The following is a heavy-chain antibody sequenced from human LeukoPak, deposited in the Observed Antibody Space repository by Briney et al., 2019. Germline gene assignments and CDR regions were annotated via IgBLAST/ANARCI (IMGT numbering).Heavy chain of an antibody. V-gene: IGHV1-8*02. CDR3: ARGAQSSPDAFDI. CDR2: MNPNSGNT. D-gene: IGHD2-15*01. CDR1: GYTFTSYG. J-gene: IGHJ3*02. Sequence: ASVKVPCKASGYTFTSYGISWVRQAPGQGLEWMGWMNPNSGNTGYAQKFQGRVTMTRNTSISTAYMELSSLRSEDTAVYYCARGAQSSPDAFDIWGQGTMVTVSS.